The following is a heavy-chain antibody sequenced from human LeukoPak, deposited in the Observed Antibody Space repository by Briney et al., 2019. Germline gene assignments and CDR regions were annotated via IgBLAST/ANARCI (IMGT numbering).Heavy chain of an antibody. CDR2: IQDDGATT. J-gene: IGHJ4*02. V-gene: IGHV3-30*02. CDR1: GLTFSNFP. Sequence: TGGSLRLSCAASGLTFSNFPMHWVRQAPGKGLEWVALIQDDGATTNYVDSVRGRFTISRGNSRSTVYLQMNSLKPDDTAVYYCATQSITLVVVISPFDYWGQGTLVTVSS. D-gene: IGHD3-22*01. CDR3: ATQSITLVVVISPFDY.